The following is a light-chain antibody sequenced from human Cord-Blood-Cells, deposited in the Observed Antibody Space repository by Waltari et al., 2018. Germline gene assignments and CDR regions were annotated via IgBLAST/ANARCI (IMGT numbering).Light chain of an antibody. J-gene: IGLJ3*02. CDR1: SSDVGSYNL. Sequence: QSALTQPASVSGSPGQSTTISCTGTSSDVGSYNLVSWYQQHPGKAPKLMIYEGSKRPSGVSNRFSGSKSGNTASLTISGLQAEDEADYYCCSYAPWVFGGGTKLTVL. CDR2: EGS. CDR3: CSYAPWV. V-gene: IGLV2-23*01.